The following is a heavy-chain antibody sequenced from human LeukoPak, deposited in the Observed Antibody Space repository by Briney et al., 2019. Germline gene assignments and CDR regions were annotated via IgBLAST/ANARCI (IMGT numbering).Heavy chain of an antibody. CDR1: GYTFTTYA. D-gene: IGHD3-22*01. J-gene: IGHJ6*03. CDR3: ARSSEGRYYYDSSGFSYYYYYMDV. Sequence: SVKVSCKASGYTFTTYAISWVRQAPGQGLEWMGGIIPIFDITIYAQKFQGRVTITADKSTSTAYMELSSLRSEDTAVYYCARSSEGRYYYDSSGFSYYYYYMDVWGKGTTVTISS. V-gene: IGHV1-69*10. CDR2: IIPIFDIT.